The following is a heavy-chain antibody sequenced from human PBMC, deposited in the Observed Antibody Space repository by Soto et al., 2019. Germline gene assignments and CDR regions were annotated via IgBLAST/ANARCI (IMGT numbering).Heavy chain of an antibody. CDR3: ASSWLVHDAFDI. Sequence: PGESLKISCRGSGYSFTNYWIGWVRHMPGKGLEWMGIIYPGDSETRYSPSFQGQVTISADKSISTANLQWSSLKATDTAIYYCASSWLVHDAFDIWGQGTMVTVSS. D-gene: IGHD6-19*01. CDR1: GYSFTNYW. CDR2: IYPGDSET. J-gene: IGHJ3*02. V-gene: IGHV5-51*01.